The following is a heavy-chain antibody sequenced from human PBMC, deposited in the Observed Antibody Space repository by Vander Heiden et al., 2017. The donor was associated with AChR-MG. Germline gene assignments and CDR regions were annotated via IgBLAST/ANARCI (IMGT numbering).Heavy chain of an antibody. J-gene: IGHJ6*02. CDR3: ARRRGTRRGYYYYGMDV. CDR1: GFTFSSYS. CDR2: ISSSSSTI. Sequence: EVQLVESGGGLVQPGGSLRPSCAASGFTFSSYSMNWVRQAPGKGLEWVSYISSSSSTIYYADSVKGRVTISRDNAKNSLYLQMNSLRAEDTAVYYCARRRGTRRGYYYYGMDVWGQGTTVTVSS. V-gene: IGHV3-48*01. D-gene: IGHD2-2*01.